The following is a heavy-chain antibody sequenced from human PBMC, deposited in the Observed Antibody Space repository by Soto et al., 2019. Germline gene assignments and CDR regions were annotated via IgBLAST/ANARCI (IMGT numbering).Heavy chain of an antibody. J-gene: IGHJ2*01. CDR2: FNPSGGST. CDR1: GYTFNSYY. Sequence: QVQLVQSGAEVKKPGASVKVSCKASGYTFNSYYIHWVRQAPGQGLELMGIFNPSGGSTNYPQKLQGRVTLTRDTSTSTVYMELSSLRSEDTAIYYCARGGYDWYFDLWGRGTLVTVSS. V-gene: IGHV1-46*02. CDR3: ARGGYDWYFDL. D-gene: IGHD5-18*01.